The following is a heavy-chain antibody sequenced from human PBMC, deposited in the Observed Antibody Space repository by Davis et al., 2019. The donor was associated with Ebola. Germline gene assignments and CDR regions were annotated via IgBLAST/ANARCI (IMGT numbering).Heavy chain of an antibody. CDR3: VTGWFGDQYYFDY. D-gene: IGHD3-10*01. V-gene: IGHV3-64D*06. J-gene: IGHJ4*02. Sequence: PGGSLRLSCAASGFTFSSYAMHWVRQAPGKGLEYVSAISSNGGSTYYADSVKGRFTISRDNSKNTLYLQMSSLRAEDTAVYYCVTGWFGDQYYFDYWGQGTLVTVSS. CDR1: GFTFSSYA. CDR2: ISSNGGST.